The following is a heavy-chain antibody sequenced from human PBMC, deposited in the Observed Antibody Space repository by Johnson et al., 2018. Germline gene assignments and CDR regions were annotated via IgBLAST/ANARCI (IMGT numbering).Heavy chain of an antibody. CDR2: IKSEGRST. D-gene: IGHD3-9*01. V-gene: IGHV3-74*02. CDR1: GFTFSSYW. Sequence: VQLVQSGGGLVKPGGSLRLSCEASGFTFSSYWMHWVRQAPGKGLVWVSGIKSEGRSTTYADSVKGRFTISRDNAKNTLYLQMNSLRGEDTAVFYCARGSNYDMDVWGQGTMVTVSS. CDR3: ARGSNYDMDV. J-gene: IGHJ3*01.